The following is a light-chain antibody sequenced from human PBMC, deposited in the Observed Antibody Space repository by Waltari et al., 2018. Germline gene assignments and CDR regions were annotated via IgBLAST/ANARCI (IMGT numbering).Light chain of an antibody. V-gene: IGKV1-5*03. CDR2: KAS. Sequence: DIQMTQSPSTLSASVGDRVTITCRASQSISHWLAWYQQKPGKAPKLLISKASSLEKEVPSRFSGSGSGTEFTLTITNLQPDDFATFYCQRYDDYPPTFGGG. CDR3: QRYDDYPPT. CDR1: QSISHW. J-gene: IGKJ4*01.